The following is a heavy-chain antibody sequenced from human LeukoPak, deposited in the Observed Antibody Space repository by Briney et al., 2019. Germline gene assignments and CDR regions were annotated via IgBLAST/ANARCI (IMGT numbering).Heavy chain of an antibody. Sequence: QSGGSLRLPCAASGFTFSSYAMTWVRQAPGKGLEWVSAITHTGGDTFYADSVKGRFTISRDNSRNTLFLQMNSLRVEDTAVYHCAKGHSGRRTFDFWGQGTLVTVSS. CDR3: AKGHSGRRTFDF. CDR2: ITHTGGDT. V-gene: IGHV3-23*01. CDR1: GFTFSSYA. D-gene: IGHD3-10*01. J-gene: IGHJ4*02.